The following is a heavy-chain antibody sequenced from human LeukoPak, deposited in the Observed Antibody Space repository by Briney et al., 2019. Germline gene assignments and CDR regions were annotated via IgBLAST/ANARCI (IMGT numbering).Heavy chain of an antibody. CDR2: IYHSGST. D-gene: IGHD2-2*01. V-gene: IGHV4-30-2*01. J-gene: IGHJ6*02. CDR3: ARLGSSATYYYYGMDV. CDR1: GGSISSGGYS. Sequence: PSETLSLTCAVSGGSISSGGYSWSWIRQPPGKGLEWIGYIYHSGSTYYNPSLKSRVTISVDRSKNQFSLKLSSVTAADTAVYYCARLGSSATYYYYGMDVWGQGTTVTVSS.